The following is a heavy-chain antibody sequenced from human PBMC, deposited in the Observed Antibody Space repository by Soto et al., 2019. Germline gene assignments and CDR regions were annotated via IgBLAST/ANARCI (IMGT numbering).Heavy chain of an antibody. Sequence: PSETLSLTCPVSGGSISSGDYYWGWIRQPPGKGLEWLGNIYYTGYTYYNPSLKSRVTISVDTSKNQFSLILTSVTAADTAVYYASRNGGQSRTGTGFAYWGQGTLVTFSS. CDR1: GGSISSGDYY. J-gene: IGHJ4*02. V-gene: IGHV4-39*01. CDR3: SRNGGQSRTGTGFAY. D-gene: IGHD1-1*01. CDR2: IYYTGYT.